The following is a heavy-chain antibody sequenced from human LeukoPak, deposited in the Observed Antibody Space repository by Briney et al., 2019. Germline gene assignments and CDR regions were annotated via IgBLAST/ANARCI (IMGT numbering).Heavy chain of an antibody. CDR2: IKHDESEK. D-gene: IGHD3-9*01. Sequence: GGSLRLSCAASGFSFNSDWMDWVRQAPGKGLEWVANIKHDESEKNYLDSVKGRFTISRDSAQNSLYLQMNGLRVEDTAVYYCARDRDRHFDWLSYFQYWGQGTLVTVSS. CDR3: ARDRDRHFDWLSYFQY. V-gene: IGHV3-7*01. CDR1: GFSFNSDW. J-gene: IGHJ1*01.